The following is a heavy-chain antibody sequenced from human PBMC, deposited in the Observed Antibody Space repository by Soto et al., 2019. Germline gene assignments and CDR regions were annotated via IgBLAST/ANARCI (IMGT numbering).Heavy chain of an antibody. Sequence: PSATLSLTCTVSDGSISGYYWSWLRPPPGKGLEWIGYIYYSGSTIYNPSLKSRVTISVDTPKNQFSLKLSSVTAADTAVYYCARARYDSSGYYYFDYWGQGTLVTVSA. CDR3: ARARYDSSGYYYFDY. V-gene: IGHV4-59*01. J-gene: IGHJ4*02. CDR1: DGSISGYY. D-gene: IGHD3-22*01. CDR2: IYYSGST.